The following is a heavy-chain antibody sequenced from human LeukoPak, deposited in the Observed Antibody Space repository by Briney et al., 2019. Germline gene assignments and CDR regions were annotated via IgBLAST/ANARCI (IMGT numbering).Heavy chain of an antibody. J-gene: IGHJ4*02. Sequence: VQPGGSLRLSCAASGFTFSSYAMSWVRPAPGKGLEWVSAISGSGGSTYYADPVKGRFTISRDNPKNTLYLQMNSLRAEDTAVYYCAFPLCSGGSCYSYWGQGTLVTVSS. D-gene: IGHD2-15*01. CDR3: AFPLCSGGSCYSY. CDR2: ISGSGGST. V-gene: IGHV3-23*01. CDR1: GFTFSSYA.